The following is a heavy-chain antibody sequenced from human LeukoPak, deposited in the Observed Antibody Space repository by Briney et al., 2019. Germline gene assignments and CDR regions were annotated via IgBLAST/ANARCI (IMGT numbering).Heavy chain of an antibody. V-gene: IGHV3-73*01. D-gene: IGHD6-19*01. Sequence: PGGSLRLSCAASGFIFSGSDIHWVRQASGKGLEWVGRITTKPSNYATAYAASVKGRFTISRDDSENTAYLQMSSLKTKDTAVYFCTTYRSGHYWGQGTLVTVSS. J-gene: IGHJ4*02. CDR2: ITTKPSNYAT. CDR3: TTYRSGHY. CDR1: GFIFSGSD.